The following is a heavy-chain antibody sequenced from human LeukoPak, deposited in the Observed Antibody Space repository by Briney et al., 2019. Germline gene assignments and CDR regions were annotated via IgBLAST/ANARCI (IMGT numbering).Heavy chain of an antibody. CDR2: IYYSGST. V-gene: IGHV4-59*01. CDR3: ARGGRFDY. Sequence: SETLSLTCTVSGGSISSYYWSWIRQPPGKGLGWIGYIYYSGSTNYNPSLKSRVTISVDTSKNQFSLKLSSVTAADTAVYYCARGGRFDYWGQGTLVTVSS. CDR1: GGSISSYY. J-gene: IGHJ4*02.